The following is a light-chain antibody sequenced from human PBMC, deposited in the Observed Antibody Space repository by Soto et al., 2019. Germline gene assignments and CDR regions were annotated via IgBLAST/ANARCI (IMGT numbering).Light chain of an antibody. CDR1: QSISSW. Sequence: DIQMTQSPSTLSASVGDRVTITCRASQSISSWLAWYQQKPGKAPKLLIYKASSLESGVPDRFSGSGSGTDFTLTISRLEPEDFAVYHCQQYGSLSWTFGQGTKVDIK. CDR3: QQYGSLSWT. V-gene: IGKV1-5*03. CDR2: KAS. J-gene: IGKJ1*01.